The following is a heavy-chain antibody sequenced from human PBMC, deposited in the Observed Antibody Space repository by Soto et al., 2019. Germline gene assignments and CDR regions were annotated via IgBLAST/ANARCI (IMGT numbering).Heavy chain of an antibody. CDR1: GFTFSSYA. CDR2: ISGSGGST. Sequence: QPVGSLRLSCAASGFTFSSYAMSWVRQAPGKGLEWVSAISGSGGSTYYADSVKGRFTISRDNSKNTLYLQMNSLRAEDTAVYYCARDRYYDSSAKTTGAFDICGQGKMVSV. D-gene: IGHD3-22*01. J-gene: IGHJ3*02. V-gene: IGHV3-23*01. CDR3: ARDRYYDSSAKTTGAFDI.